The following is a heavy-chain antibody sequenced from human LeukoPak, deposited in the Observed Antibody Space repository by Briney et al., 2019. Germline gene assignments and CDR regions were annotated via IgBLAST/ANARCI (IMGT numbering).Heavy chain of an antibody. CDR1: GFTFSSYA. CDR2: TSGSGGST. Sequence: GGSLRLSGAASGFTFSSYAMSWVRQAPGKGLEWVSATSGSGGSTYYADSVKGRFTISRDNSKNTLYLQMNSLRAEDTAVYYCAKNPSSITMVRGPLYYFDYWGQGTLVTVSS. D-gene: IGHD3-10*01. CDR3: AKNPSSITMVRGPLYYFDY. J-gene: IGHJ4*02. V-gene: IGHV3-23*01.